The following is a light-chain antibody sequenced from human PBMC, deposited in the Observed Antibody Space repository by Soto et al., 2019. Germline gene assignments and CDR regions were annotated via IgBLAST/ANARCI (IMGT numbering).Light chain of an antibody. CDR1: QDIRNL. V-gene: IGKV1-5*01. CDR3: QQYNSYSEA. CDR2: DAS. Sequence: DIQMSQSPCTLAASVGGSVTSTCRASQDIRNLLAWYQQKPGKAPNPLIYDASSLKSGVPSRFSGSGSGTEFTLTISSLQPDDFATYYCQQYNSYSEAFGQGT. J-gene: IGKJ1*01.